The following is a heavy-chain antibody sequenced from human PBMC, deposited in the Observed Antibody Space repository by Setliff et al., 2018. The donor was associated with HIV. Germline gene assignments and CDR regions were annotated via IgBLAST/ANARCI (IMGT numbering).Heavy chain of an antibody. D-gene: IGHD5-18*01. CDR3: ARGVPLHSYFYRYHMDV. J-gene: IGHJ6*03. CDR1: GGSFSDYC. Sequence: PSETLSLTCAVYGGSFSDYCWTWIRQSPGKGLEWMGEINHSGNTNYNPSLKSRVTISGDTSRNQVSLKVQSVTAADTAVYYCARGVPLHSYFYRYHMDVWSKGTTVTVSS. V-gene: IGHV4-34*01. CDR2: INHSGNT.